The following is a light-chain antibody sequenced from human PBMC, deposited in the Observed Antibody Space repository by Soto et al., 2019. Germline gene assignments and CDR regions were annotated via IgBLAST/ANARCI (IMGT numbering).Light chain of an antibody. J-gene: IGLJ1*01. V-gene: IGLV3-21*02. CDR2: DDS. CDR1: NIGNKA. Sequence: SYELTQPPSVSVAPGQTARITYGGYNIGNKAVHWYQRRPGQAPVLVVYDDSDRPSGIPERFSGSNSGNTATLTITRVEAGDEADYYCQVWDTSTDHRGVFGTGTKLTVL. CDR3: QVWDTSTDHRGV.